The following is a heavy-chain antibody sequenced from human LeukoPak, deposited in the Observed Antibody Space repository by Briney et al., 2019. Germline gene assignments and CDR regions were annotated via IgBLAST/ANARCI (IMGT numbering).Heavy chain of an antibody. V-gene: IGHV3-23*01. CDR2: FSGSGAGT. Sequence: ETLSLTCTVSGDSISSYYWSWVRQAPGKGLEWVSAFSGSGAGTYSADSVKGRFTVSRDNSKNTLYLQMNNLRAEDTAVYYCATQYGSSWRDYFDYWGQGTLVTVSS. CDR1: GDSISSYY. J-gene: IGHJ4*02. CDR3: ATQYGSSWRDYFDY. D-gene: IGHD6-13*01.